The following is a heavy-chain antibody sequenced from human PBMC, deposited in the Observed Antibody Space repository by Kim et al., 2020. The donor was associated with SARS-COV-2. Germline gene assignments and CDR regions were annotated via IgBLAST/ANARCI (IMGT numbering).Heavy chain of an antibody. CDR1: GGSISSSSYY. D-gene: IGHD3-22*01. CDR2: IYYSGST. Sequence: SETLSLTCTVSGGSISSSSYYWGWIRQPPGKGLEWIGSIYYSGSTYYNPSLKSRVTISVDTSKNQFSLKLSSVTAADTAVYYCARDGRYYDSSGYWFGFDYWGQGTLVTVSS. V-gene: IGHV4-39*07. CDR3: ARDGRYYDSSGYWFGFDY. J-gene: IGHJ4*02.